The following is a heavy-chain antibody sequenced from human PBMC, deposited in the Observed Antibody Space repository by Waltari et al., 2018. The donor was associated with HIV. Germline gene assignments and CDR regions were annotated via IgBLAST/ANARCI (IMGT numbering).Heavy chain of an antibody. J-gene: IGHJ4*02. V-gene: IGHV4-38-2*01. CDR2: MFHSGSI. CDR1: GYSISSGYS. Sequence: QVQLQESGPGLVKPSETLSLTCAVSGYSISSGYSWGWIRQPPGKGLEWIGSMFHSGSIDHNPSFKSRVTISLDTSKNQVSLKLRSVTAADTAVYYCARVEGSGPTPIDSWGQGTLVTVSS. CDR3: ARVEGSGPTPIDS.